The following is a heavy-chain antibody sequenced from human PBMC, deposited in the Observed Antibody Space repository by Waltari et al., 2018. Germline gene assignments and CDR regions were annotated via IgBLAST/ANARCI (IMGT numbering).Heavy chain of an antibody. CDR2: INNDGWST. J-gene: IGHJ3*01. CDR3: ARAGLLGAFDV. D-gene: IGHD2-15*01. CDR1: GVTLSRPW. V-gene: IGHV3-74*01. Sequence: EVQLVESGGGLVQPGGSLRLSCAASGVTLSRPWIHWVRQSPGKGLMVVGRINNDGWSTGYADSVKGRFTISRDDAKNTVSLQMNNLSAEDTALYYCARAGLLGAFDVWGQGTMVTVSS.